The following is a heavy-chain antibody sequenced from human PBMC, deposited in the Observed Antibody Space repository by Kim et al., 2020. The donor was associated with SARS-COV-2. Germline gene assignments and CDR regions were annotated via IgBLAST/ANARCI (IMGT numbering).Heavy chain of an antibody. CDR1: GFTVSSNY. CDR2: IYSGGST. V-gene: IGHV3-66*01. Sequence: GGSLRLSCAASGFTVSSNYMSWVRQAPGKGLEWVSVIYSGGSTYYADSVRGRFTISRDNSKNTLYLQMNSVRAEDTAVYYCARDPLLYFGELLGDYYYSGLDVWGQGTAVTVSS. D-gene: IGHD3-10*01. J-gene: IGHJ6*02. CDR3: ARDPLLYFGELLGDYYYSGLDV.